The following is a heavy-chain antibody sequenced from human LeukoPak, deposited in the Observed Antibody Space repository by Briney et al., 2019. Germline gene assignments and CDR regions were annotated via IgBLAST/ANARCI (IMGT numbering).Heavy chain of an antibody. CDR1: GFSFSSFG. J-gene: IGHJ4*02. V-gene: IGHV3-30*02. CDR2: IRYDGSNK. Sequence: GGSLRLSCAASGFSFSSFGMHWVRQAPGKGLEWVAFIRYDGSNKYYADSVKGRCTISRDNSKNTLYVQMNSLRAEDTAVYYCTTYSEISSPRGYWGQGTLVTVSS. D-gene: IGHD3-16*02. CDR3: TTYSEISSPRGY.